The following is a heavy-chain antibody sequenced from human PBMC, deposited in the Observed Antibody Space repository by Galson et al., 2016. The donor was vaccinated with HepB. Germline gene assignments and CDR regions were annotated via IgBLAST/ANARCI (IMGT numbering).Heavy chain of an antibody. CDR2: MNPDTGNT. CDR1: GYTFTSSD. CDR3: AKRYTSGWGWLDP. J-gene: IGHJ5*02. D-gene: IGHD6-25*01. Sequence: SVKVSCKASGYTFTSSDIIWVRQATGQGLEWMGWMNPDTGNTGYAQKFQGRVSMTRDTSINTAYMELKSLRSEDTAVYFCAKRYTSGWGWLDPWGQGTLVTVSS. V-gene: IGHV1-8*01.